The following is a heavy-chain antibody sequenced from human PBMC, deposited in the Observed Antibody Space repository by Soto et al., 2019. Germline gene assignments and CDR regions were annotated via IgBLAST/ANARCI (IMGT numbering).Heavy chain of an antibody. J-gene: IGHJ4*02. CDR2: ISGTDGRT. CDR1: GFTFSSYA. CDR3: AKDANSYDSSGYFSPFDF. D-gene: IGHD3-22*01. Sequence: GGSLRLSCAASGFTFSSYAMSWVGQAPGKGLEWVSGISGTDGRTYYADSVKGRFTIYRDNSKNTLFLLMNSLRAEDTAVYYCAKDANSYDSSGYFSPFDFWGQGIMVTVSS. V-gene: IGHV3-23*01.